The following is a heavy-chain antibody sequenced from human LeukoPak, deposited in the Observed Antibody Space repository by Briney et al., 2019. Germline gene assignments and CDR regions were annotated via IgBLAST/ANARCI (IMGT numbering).Heavy chain of an antibody. Sequence: PGGSLRLSCVDSGFTFTNAWMSWVRQAPGKGLGWIGRIKSKTDGETTNYAEPVRGRFTISRDDSKSAVYLQMNSLKIEDTAVYYCTTDLGTYYHGSQRLIPIDYWGQGTLVTVSS. CDR2: IKSKTDGETT. CDR3: TTDLGTYYHGSQRLIPIDY. CDR1: GFTFTNAW. J-gene: IGHJ4*02. V-gene: IGHV3-15*01. D-gene: IGHD3-10*01.